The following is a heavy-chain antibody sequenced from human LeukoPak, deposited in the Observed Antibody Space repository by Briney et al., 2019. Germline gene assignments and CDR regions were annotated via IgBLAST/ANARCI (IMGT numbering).Heavy chain of an antibody. J-gene: IGHJ5*02. D-gene: IGHD6-13*01. CDR3: AGIAAAGTWWGFDP. V-gene: IGHV1-69*04. CDR1: GGTLSSYA. CDR2: IIAILGIA. Sequence: ASVKVSCKTSGGTLSSYAIRWVRQAPGQGLEWMGRIIAILGIANYAQKFQGRVTITADKSTSTAYMELSSLRSEDTAVYYCAGIAAAGTWWGFDPWGQGTLVTVSS.